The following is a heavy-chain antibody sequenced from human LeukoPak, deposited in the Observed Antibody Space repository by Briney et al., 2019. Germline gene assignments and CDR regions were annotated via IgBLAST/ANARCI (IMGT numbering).Heavy chain of an antibody. CDR2: IIPIFGAP. J-gene: IGHJ5*02. V-gene: IGHV1-69*13. D-gene: IGHD3-3*01. CDR3: ARCYDLWSGYYRWLDP. Sequence: SVKVSCKASGGTFSSYAISWVRQAPGQGLEWMGGIIPIFGAPNYAQKFQGRVTITANESTSTAYMELSSLRSEDTAVYYCARCYDLWSGYYRWLDPWGRGTLVTVSS. CDR1: GGTFSSYA.